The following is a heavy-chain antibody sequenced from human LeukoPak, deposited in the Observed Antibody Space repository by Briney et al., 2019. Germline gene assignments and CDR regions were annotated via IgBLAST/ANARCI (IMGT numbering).Heavy chain of an antibody. J-gene: IGHJ3*02. CDR2: INTNTGNP. V-gene: IGHV7-4-1*02. Sequence: ASVKVSCKASGYTFTSYAMNWVRQAPGQGLEWMGWINTNTGNPTYAQGFTGRFVFSLDTSVSTAYLQISSLKAEDTAVYYCARRKIYYDSSDDAFDIWGQGTMVTVSS. CDR1: GYTFTSYA. CDR3: ARRKIYYDSSDDAFDI. D-gene: IGHD3-22*01.